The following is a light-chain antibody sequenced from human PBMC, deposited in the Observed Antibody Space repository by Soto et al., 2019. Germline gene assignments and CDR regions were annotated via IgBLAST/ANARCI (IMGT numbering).Light chain of an antibody. V-gene: IGKV1-5*03. J-gene: IGKJ1*01. CDR1: QSIGRW. CDR3: QQFYNYPWA. Sequence: DIQMTQSPSTLSTSVGDRVTITCRASQSIGRWLAWYQQKPGKAPKLLISEASILESGVPSRFSGSGSGTEFTLTISSLQPDDFATYYCQQFYNYPWAFGQGTKLEIK. CDR2: EAS.